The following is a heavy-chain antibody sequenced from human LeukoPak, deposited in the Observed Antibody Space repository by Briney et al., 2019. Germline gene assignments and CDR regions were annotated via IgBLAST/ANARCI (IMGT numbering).Heavy chain of an antibody. V-gene: IGHV1-2*02. D-gene: IGHD5-24*01. CDR3: ARDLSREMAAGY. J-gene: IGHJ4*02. Sequence: GASVKVSCKASGYTFTGYYMHWVRQAPGQGLEWMGWINPNSGGTNYAQKFQGRVTMTSDTSISTAYMELSRLRSDDTAVYYCARDLSREMAAGYWGQGTLVTVSS. CDR1: GYTFTGYY. CDR2: INPNSGGT.